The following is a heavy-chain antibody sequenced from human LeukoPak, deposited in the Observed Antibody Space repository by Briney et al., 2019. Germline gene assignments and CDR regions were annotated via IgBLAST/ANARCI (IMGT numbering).Heavy chain of an antibody. Sequence: ASVKVSCKASGYTFTGYYMHWVRQAPGQGLEWMGWINPNSGGTNYAQKFQGRVTMTRDTSISTAYMELSRLRSDDTAVYYCARDPLNSMTTVTTNWFDPWGQGTLVTVSS. J-gene: IGHJ5*02. CDR3: ARDPLNSMTTVTTNWFDP. V-gene: IGHV1-2*02. D-gene: IGHD4-17*01. CDR1: GYTFTGYY. CDR2: INPNSGGT.